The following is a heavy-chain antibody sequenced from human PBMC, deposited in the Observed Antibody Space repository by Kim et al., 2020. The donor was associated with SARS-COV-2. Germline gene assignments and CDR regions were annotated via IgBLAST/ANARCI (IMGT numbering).Heavy chain of an antibody. CDR1: GYTFTSYD. D-gene: IGHD3-22*01. V-gene: IGHV1-8*01. Sequence: ASVKVSCKASGYTFTSYDINWVRQATGQGLEWMGWMNPNSGNTGYAQKFQGRVTMTRNTSISTAYMELSSLRSEDTAVYYCARRYYDSSGYYSDAFDIWGQGTMVTLSS. CDR3: ARRYYDSSGYYSDAFDI. CDR2: MNPNSGNT. J-gene: IGHJ3*02.